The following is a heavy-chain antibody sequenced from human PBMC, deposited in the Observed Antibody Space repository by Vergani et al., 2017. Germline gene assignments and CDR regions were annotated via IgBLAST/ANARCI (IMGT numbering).Heavy chain of an antibody. CDR2: IWYVGSNK. V-gene: IGHV3-33*01. J-gene: IGHJ4*02. Sequence: QVQLVESGGGVVQPGRSLRLSCAASGFTFSSYGMHWVRQAPGKGLEWVAVIWYVGSNKYYADSVKGRFTISRDNSKNTLYLQMNSLRAEDTAVYYCARERARRGSSYDFWSGRQEYDYWGQGTLVTVSS. CDR3: ARERARRGSSYDFWSGRQEYDY. D-gene: IGHD3-3*01. CDR1: GFTFSSYG.